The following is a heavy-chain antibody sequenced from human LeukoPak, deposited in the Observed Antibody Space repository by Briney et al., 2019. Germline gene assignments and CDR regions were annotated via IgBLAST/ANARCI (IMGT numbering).Heavy chain of an antibody. J-gene: IGHJ4*02. Sequence: PGGSLRLSCAPSGFTFTSYALSWVRHAPGEGLEWVSGIFSSGAYTYYTDSVKGRFTISRDNSKNTLHLQMHSLRPEDTAVYYCAKDVNFRSGLIDCWGQGTLVTVSS. CDR3: AKDVNFRSGLIDC. CDR2: IFSSGAYT. D-gene: IGHD3/OR15-3a*01. CDR1: GFTFTSYA. V-gene: IGHV3-23*01.